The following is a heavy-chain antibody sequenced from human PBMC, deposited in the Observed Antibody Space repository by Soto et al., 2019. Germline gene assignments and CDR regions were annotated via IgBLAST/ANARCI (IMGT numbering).Heavy chain of an antibody. J-gene: IGHJ4*02. Sequence: ASVKVSCKPSAYTFNAYCLHWLRQAPGQALEWMGVIHPSGGGTTYAQKFLGRVTVTRDTSTTTVFMELSSLRSGDTAVYYCARGGHIAVVTASFDYWGRG. D-gene: IGHD2-21*02. V-gene: IGHV1-46*02. CDR2: IHPSGGGT. CDR1: AYTFNAYC. CDR3: ARGGHIAVVTASFDY.